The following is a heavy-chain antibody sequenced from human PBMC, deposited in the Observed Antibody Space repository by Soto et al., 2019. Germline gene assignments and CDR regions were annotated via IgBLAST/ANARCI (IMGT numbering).Heavy chain of an antibody. CDR2: ISYDGSNK. Sequence: QVQLVESGGGVVQPGRSLRLSCAASGFTFSSYAMHWVRQAPGKGLEWVAVISYDGSNKYYADSVKGRFTISRDNSKNTLYLQMNSLRAEDTAVYYCARDYSGSYFAPGPFDYWGQGTLVTVSS. CDR1: GFTFSSYA. D-gene: IGHD1-26*01. CDR3: ARDYSGSYFAPGPFDY. V-gene: IGHV3-30-3*01. J-gene: IGHJ4*02.